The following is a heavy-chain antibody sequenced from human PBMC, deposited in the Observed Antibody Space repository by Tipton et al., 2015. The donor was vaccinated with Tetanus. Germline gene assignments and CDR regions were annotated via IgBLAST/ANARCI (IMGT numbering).Heavy chain of an antibody. J-gene: IGHJ4*02. CDR2: ISGSGGST. V-gene: IGHV3-23*01. D-gene: IGHD3-3*01. Sequence: SLRLSCAASGFTFSSYAMSWVRQAPGKGLEWVSAISGSGGSTYYADSVKGRFTISRDNSKNTLYLQMNSLRAEDTAVYYCAKEQYYDFWSGYYVLDYWGQRTLVTVSS. CDR3: AKEQYYDFWSGYYVLDY. CDR1: GFTFSSYA.